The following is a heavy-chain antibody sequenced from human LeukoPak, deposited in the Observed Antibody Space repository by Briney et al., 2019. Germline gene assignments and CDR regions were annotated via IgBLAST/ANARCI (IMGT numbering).Heavy chain of an antibody. CDR1: GGTFSSYA. Sequence: SVKVSFKASGGTFSSYAISWVRQAPGQGLEWMGGIIPIFGTANYAQKFQGRVTMTRSTSMSTAYMELSSLRSEDTAVYYWARGPPNWEYDYWGQGTLVTVSS. CDR3: ARGPPNWEYDY. D-gene: IGHD7-27*01. CDR2: IIPIFGTA. J-gene: IGHJ4*02. V-gene: IGHV1-69*05.